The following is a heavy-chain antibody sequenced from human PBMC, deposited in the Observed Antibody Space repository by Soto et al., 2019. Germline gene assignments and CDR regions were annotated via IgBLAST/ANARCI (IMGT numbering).Heavy chain of an antibody. CDR3: ARAQRYCSGGSCYTSDYYYYGMVV. V-gene: IGHV1-69*13. Sequence: GASVKVSCKASGGTFSSYALRWVRPAPGQGLELMGGLIPIFGTANYAQKFKGRVTITADDSTSTAYMELSSLRSEDTAVYYCARAQRYCSGGSCYTSDYYYYGMVVAGQATPVTVSS. D-gene: IGHD2-15*01. CDR1: GGTFSSYA. J-gene: IGHJ6*02. CDR2: LIPIFGTA.